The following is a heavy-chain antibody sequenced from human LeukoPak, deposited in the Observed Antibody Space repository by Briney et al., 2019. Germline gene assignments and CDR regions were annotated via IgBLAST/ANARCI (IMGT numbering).Heavy chain of an antibody. J-gene: IGHJ4*02. Sequence: GGSLRLSCAASGFTLSVYSMNWVRQAPGKGLEWVSYISGNSDTMYYTDSVKGRFTISRDNAKNSLFLQMYSLRAEDTAVYYCVTSAGHLDHWGQGTLVTVSS. CDR2: ISGNSDTM. V-gene: IGHV3-48*01. D-gene: IGHD1-14*01. CDR1: GFTLSVYS. CDR3: VTSAGHLDH.